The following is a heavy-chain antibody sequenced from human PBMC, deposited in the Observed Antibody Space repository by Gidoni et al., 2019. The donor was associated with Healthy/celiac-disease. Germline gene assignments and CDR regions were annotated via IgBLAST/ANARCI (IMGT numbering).Heavy chain of an antibody. J-gene: IGHJ5*02. D-gene: IGHD3-9*01. V-gene: IGHV4-31*03. CDR1: GGSISSGGYY. CDR3: ARGIYDILTGPKTNNWFDP. Sequence: QVQLQESGPGLVKPSQTLSLTCTVSGGSISSGGYYWSWIRQHPGKGLEWIGYIYYSGSTYYNPSLKSRVTISVDTSKNQFSLKLSSVTAADTAVYYCARGIYDILTGPKTNNWFDPWGQGTLVTVSS. CDR2: IYYSGST.